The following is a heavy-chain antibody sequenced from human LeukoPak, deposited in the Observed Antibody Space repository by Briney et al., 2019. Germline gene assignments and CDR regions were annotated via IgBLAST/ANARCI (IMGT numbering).Heavy chain of an antibody. CDR3: TRVGSSGSVDY. CDR1: GFTFSDYY. V-gene: IGHV3-11*06. J-gene: IGHJ4*02. D-gene: IGHD1-1*01. Sequence: GGSLRLSCAASGFTFSDYYMSWIRQAPGKGREWVSYISSRTSDTNYVDSVKGRFTISRDNAKNSLYLHMNSLRAEDTAVYYCTRVGSSGSVDYWGQGTLVTVSS. CDR2: ISSRTSDT.